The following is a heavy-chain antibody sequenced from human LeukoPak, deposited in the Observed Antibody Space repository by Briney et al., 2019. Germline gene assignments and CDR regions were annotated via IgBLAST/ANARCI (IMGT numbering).Heavy chain of an antibody. V-gene: IGHV3-23*01. D-gene: IGHD3-10*01. J-gene: IGHJ4*02. CDR3: AKADRGWGVITKD. Sequence: PRGSLRHSCAASGFTFSTYAMSWVRQAPGKGLEWVSAIGGSGDFTYYAEYVRGRFTISRDNSEKTLYLQMNSLRAEDTAVYYCAKADRGWGVITKDWGQGTLVIVSS. CDR2: IGGSGDFT. CDR1: GFTFSTYA.